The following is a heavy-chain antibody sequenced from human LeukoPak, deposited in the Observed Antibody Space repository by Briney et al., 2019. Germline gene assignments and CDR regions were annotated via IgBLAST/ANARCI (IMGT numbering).Heavy chain of an antibody. CDR2: IYINGNT. Sequence: SETLSLTCTASGGSISSGNYYWSWIRQPAGKGLEWIGRIYINGNTNYNPSLKSRVTILLHTSKNHFSLNLSSVTAADTAVYYCARRPRGVIIKSWFDSWGQGTLVTVSS. J-gene: IGHJ5*01. CDR1: GGSISSGNYY. D-gene: IGHD3-10*01. CDR3: ARRPRGVIIKSWFDS. V-gene: IGHV4-61*02.